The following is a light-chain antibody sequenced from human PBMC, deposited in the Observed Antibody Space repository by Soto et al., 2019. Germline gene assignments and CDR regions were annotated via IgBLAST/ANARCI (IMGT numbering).Light chain of an antibody. CDR3: QQRSNWPWT. Sequence: EIVLTQSPATLSLSPGEMATLSCRASQSVSSYLAWYQQKPGQAPRLLIYDASNRATGIPARFSGSGSGTDFTLTISSLEPEDFAVYYCQQRSNWPWTFGQGTKVDIK. CDR1: QSVSSY. CDR2: DAS. V-gene: IGKV3-11*01. J-gene: IGKJ1*01.